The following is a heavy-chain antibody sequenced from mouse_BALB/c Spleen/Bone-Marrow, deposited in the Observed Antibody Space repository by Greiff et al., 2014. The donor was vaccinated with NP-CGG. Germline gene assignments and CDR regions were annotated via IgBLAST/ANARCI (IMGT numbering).Heavy chain of an antibody. J-gene: IGHJ3*01. V-gene: IGHV1-14*01. CDR2: INPYNDGT. D-gene: IGHD1-3*01. CDR3: TLYLFAY. Sequence: EVKLMESGPELVKPGASVKMSCKASGYTFTSYVMHWVKQKPGQGLEWIGYINPYNDGTKYNEKFKGKATLTSDKSSSTAYMELSSLTSEDSAVYYCTLYLFAYWGQGTLVTVSA. CDR1: GYTFTSYV.